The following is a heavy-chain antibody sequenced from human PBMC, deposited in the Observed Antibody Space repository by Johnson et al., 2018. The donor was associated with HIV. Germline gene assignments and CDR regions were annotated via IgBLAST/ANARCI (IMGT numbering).Heavy chain of an antibody. J-gene: IGHJ3*02. CDR3: VVAAFSEGAFDI. V-gene: IGHV3-30-3*01. CDR2: ISYDGYNK. CDR1: GFTFSSYA. D-gene: IGHD2-2*01. Sequence: QAQLVESGGGVVQPGRSLRLSCAASGFTFSSYAMHWVRLAPGKGLEWVALISYDGYNKYYADSVKGRFTISRDNFKNTLYLQMNSLRAEDTAVYYCVVAAFSEGAFDIWGQGTMVTVSS.